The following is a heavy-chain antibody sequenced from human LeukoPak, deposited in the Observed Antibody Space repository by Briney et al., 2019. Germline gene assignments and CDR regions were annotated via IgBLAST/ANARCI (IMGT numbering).Heavy chain of an antibody. J-gene: IGHJ2*01. CDR2: FGSAGDT. CDR1: GFPFSAYD. V-gene: IGHV3-13*01. Sequence: GGSLRLSCATSGFPFSAYDMHWVRQAPGKGLEWVSAFGSAGDTYYPGAVKGRFTISRDYATDSLYLPMTSLRAGDTAVYFCVRGALPGDNWYFGLWGRGTLVTVSS. CDR3: VRGALPGDNWYFGL.